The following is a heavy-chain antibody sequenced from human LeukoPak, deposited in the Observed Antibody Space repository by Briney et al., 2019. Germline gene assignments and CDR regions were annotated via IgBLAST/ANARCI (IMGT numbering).Heavy chain of an antibody. CDR2: IYTSGST. J-gene: IGHJ4*02. V-gene: IGHV4-61*02. Sequence: PSQTLSLTCTVSGGSISSGSYYWSWIRQPAGKGQEWIGRIYTSGSTNYNPSLKSRVTISVDTSKNQFSLKLSSVTAADTAVYYCARDRGSIVGATDVIIDYWGQGTLVTVSS. D-gene: IGHD1-26*01. CDR1: GGSISSGSYY. CDR3: ARDRGSIVGATDVIIDY.